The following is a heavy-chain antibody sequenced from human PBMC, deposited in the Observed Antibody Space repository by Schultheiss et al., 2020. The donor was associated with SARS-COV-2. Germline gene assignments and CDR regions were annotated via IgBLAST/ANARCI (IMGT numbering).Heavy chain of an antibody. D-gene: IGHD4-11*01. Sequence: SETLSLTCTVSGGFISSSSYYWGWIRQPPGKGLEWIGSIYYSGSTYYNPSLKSRVTISVDTSKKQFSLKLTSVTAADTAVYYCARQTTVTANWFDPWGQGTLVTVSS. CDR3: ARQTTVTANWFDP. CDR2: IYYSGST. J-gene: IGHJ5*02. V-gene: IGHV4-39*01. CDR1: GGFISSSSYY.